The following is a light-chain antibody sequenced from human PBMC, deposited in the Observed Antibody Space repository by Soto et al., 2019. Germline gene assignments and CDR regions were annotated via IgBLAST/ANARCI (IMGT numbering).Light chain of an antibody. V-gene: IGKV1-6*01. CDR1: QGIRDD. CDR3: LQDYEFPAT. Sequence: AIQMTQSPSSLSASVGDRVSITCRASQGIRDDVAWIQQKPGKAPKVLIYGASSLQSGVPSRFSGSGSGTDFTLTISSLQPEDFATYYCLQDYEFPATFGQGTKVDIK. CDR2: GAS. J-gene: IGKJ1*01.